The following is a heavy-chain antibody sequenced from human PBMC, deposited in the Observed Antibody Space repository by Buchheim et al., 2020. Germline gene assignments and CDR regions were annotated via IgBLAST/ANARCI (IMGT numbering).Heavy chain of an antibody. V-gene: IGHV1-46*01. CDR1: GYTFTSYY. CDR2: INPSGGST. CDR3: ARASFGGRYYYYYGMDV. Sequence: QVQLVQSGAEVKKPGASVKVSCKASGYTFTSYYMHWVRQAPGQGLEWMGIINPSGGSTSYAQKFQGRVTMTRDTSKSTVNMELSSLRSEDTAVYYCARASFGGRYYYYYGMDVWGQGTT. D-gene: IGHD3-3*01. J-gene: IGHJ6*02.